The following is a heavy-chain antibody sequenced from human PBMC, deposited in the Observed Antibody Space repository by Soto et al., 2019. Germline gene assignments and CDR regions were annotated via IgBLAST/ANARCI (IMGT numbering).Heavy chain of an antibody. CDR3: ARVTTVTTYWFDP. J-gene: IGHJ5*02. D-gene: IGHD4-17*01. CDR1: GGTFSSYA. V-gene: IGHV1-69*13. CDR2: IIPIFGTA. Sequence: GASVKVSCKASGGTFSSYAISWVRQAPGQGLEWMGGIIPIFGTANFAQKFQGRVTITAGESTSTAYMELSSLRSEDTAVYYCARVTTVTTYWFDPWGQGTLVTVSS.